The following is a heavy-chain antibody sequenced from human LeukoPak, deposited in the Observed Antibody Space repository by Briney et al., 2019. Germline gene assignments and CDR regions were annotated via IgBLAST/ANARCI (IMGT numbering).Heavy chain of an antibody. V-gene: IGHV1-69*05. CDR2: IIPIFGTA. D-gene: IGHD3-22*01. CDR3: ACLYYISGINWFDR. J-gene: IGHJ5*02. CDR1: GGTFSSYA. Sequence: ASVKVSCKASGGTFSSYAISWVRQAPGQGLEWMGGIIPIFGTANYAQKFQGRVTITTDESTSTAYMELSSLRSEDTAVYYCACLYYISGINWFDRWGQETLVRVSS.